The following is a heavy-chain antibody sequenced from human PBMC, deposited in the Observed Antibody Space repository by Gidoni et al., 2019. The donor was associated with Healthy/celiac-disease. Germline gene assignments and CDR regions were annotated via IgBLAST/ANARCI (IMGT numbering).Heavy chain of an antibody. CDR3: ARLGYGSGIWVLDY. CDR1: GGSISSSDW. D-gene: IGHD3-10*01. CDR2: IYHNAKT. V-gene: IGHV4-4*02. J-gene: IGHJ4*02. Sequence: QVQLQESGPGLVKPSGTLSLICAISGGSISSSDWWSWVRQPPGKGLEWIGEIYHNAKTNNNPSLKSRVTISVDKSKKQLSLKLRSVTAADTAVYYCARLGYGSGIWVLDYWGQGALVTVSS.